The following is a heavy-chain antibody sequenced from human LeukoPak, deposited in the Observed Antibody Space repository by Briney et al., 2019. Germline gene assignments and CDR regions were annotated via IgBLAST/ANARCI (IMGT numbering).Heavy chain of an antibody. CDR2: IYSSGST. CDR3: ARDAGLVVPAAIRDYYYYYMDV. D-gene: IGHD2-2*02. Sequence: PSETLSLTCTVSGGSISGYYWSWIRQPAGKGLEWIGQIYSSGSTYYNPSLKSRLTMSGDTSKNQFSLKLSSVTAADTAVYYCARDAGLVVPAAIRDYYYYYMDVWGKGTTVTVSS. CDR1: GGSISGYY. J-gene: IGHJ6*03. V-gene: IGHV4-4*07.